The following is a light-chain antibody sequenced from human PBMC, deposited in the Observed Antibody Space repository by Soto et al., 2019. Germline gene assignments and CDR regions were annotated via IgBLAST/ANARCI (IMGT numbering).Light chain of an antibody. J-gene: IGKJ4*01. CDR3: QQSHSSPLS. CDR1: QTIDNY. V-gene: IGKV1-39*01. CDR2: TAS. Sequence: DIEMTQSPTSLSASVGDRVIISCRASQTIDNYLNWYQQKQGKAPKLLIFTASSLQSGFPSRFIGSGSGTDFTLTINSLQPEDFATYYCQQSHSSPLSFGGGTKIEIK.